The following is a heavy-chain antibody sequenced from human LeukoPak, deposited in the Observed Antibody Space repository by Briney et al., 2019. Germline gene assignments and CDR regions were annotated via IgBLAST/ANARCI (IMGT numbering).Heavy chain of an antibody. J-gene: IGHJ4*02. CDR3: ASGGALWFGELLDY. Sequence: SETLSLTCTVSGGSISGYYWNWIRQPPGKGLEWIGYIYYSGSTNYNPSLKSRVTISGDTSKNQFSLKMSYVTAADTAVYYCASGGALWFGELLDYWGQGTLVTVSS. CDR1: GGSISGYY. D-gene: IGHD3-10*01. V-gene: IGHV4-59*01. CDR2: IYYSGST.